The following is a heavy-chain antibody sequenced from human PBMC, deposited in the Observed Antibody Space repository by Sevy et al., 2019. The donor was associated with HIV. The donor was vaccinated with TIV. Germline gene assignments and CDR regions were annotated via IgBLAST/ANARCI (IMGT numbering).Heavy chain of an antibody. D-gene: IGHD6-19*01. CDR1: GASISSSGYY. CDR2: INYSGST. V-gene: IGHV4-39*01. J-gene: IGHJ4*02. CDR3: AGPILTYNNGWSYYDY. Sequence: SETLSLTCTVSGASISSSGYYWGWIRQPPGKGLEWIASINYSGSTFYNPSLKSLFTISADTSKNQFSLDLNSVTAADTAIYYCAGPILTYNNGWSYYDYWGQGTVVTVSS.